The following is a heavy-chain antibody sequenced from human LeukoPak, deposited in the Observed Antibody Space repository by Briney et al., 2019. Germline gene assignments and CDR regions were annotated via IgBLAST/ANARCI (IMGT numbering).Heavy chain of an antibody. D-gene: IGHD3-10*01. CDR1: GGSISGYY. V-gene: IGHV4-59*01. CDR3: ARVTGARTDAFDI. J-gene: IGHJ3*02. CDR2: IYYSGST. Sequence: SETLSLTCTVSGGSISGYYWSWIRQPPGKGLEWIGYIYYSGSTNYNPSLKSRVTISVDTSKNQFSLKLSSVTAADTAVYYCARVTGARTDAFDIWGQGTMVTVSS.